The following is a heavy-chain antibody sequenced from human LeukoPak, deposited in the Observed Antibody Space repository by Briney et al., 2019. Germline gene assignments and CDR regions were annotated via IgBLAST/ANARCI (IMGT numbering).Heavy chain of an antibody. D-gene: IGHD6-13*01. CDR3: ARVFSRAAAGTGD. CDR2: IKSKTDGGTT. V-gene: IGHV3-15*01. J-gene: IGHJ4*02. Sequence: GGSLRLSCAASGFTFSNAWMSWVRQAPGKGLEWVGRIKSKTDGGTTDYAAPVKGRFTISRDDSKNTLYLQMNSLKTEDTAVYYCARVFSRAAAGTGDWGQGTLVTVSS. CDR1: GFTFSNAW.